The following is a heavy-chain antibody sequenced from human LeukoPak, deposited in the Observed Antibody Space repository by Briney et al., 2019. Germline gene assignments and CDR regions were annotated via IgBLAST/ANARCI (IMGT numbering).Heavy chain of an antibody. D-gene: IGHD2-8*01. CDR3: ARDKRYCTSGRCWGVQFGP. CDR1: GFTVSTNY. J-gene: IGHJ5*02. Sequence: GGSLRLSCVASGFTVSTNYMSWVRQAPGKGPEWTSIIYRGGDTYYADSVKGRFTISRDNSKNTLYLQMNAVRAEDTAVYYCARDKRYCTSGRCWGVQFGPWGQGTLVTVSS. CDR2: IYRGGDT. V-gene: IGHV3-66*01.